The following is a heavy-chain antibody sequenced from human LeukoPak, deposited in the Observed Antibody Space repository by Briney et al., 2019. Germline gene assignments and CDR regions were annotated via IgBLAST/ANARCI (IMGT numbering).Heavy chain of an antibody. J-gene: IGHJ6*03. V-gene: IGHV4-34*01. Sequence: SETLSLTCAVSGGSFSDYYWTWIRQPPGKGLEWIGGISHSGSTNYNASLESRVTISVDTSKKQISLKPSSVTVADTAVYYCTRVADPRGWHNEYYMDVWGKGTTASVSS. D-gene: IGHD6-19*01. CDR2: ISHSGST. CDR3: TRVADPRGWHNEYYMDV. CDR1: GGSFSDYY.